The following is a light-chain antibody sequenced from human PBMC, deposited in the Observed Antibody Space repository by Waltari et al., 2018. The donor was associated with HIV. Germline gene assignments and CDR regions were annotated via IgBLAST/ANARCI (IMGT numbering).Light chain of an antibody. J-gene: IGLJ2*01. V-gene: IGLV1-47*01. CDR2: RDN. CDR1: PSHIGDTY. Sequence: SVLAQPPSASGAPGPGVTIPCSGSPSHIGDTYVYWYQQIPGTTPKLLIYRDNQWPSGVPDRFSGSKSGTSASLAISGLRSEDEAIYFCATWDDRLSGVLFGGGTKLTVL. CDR3: ATWDDRLSGVL.